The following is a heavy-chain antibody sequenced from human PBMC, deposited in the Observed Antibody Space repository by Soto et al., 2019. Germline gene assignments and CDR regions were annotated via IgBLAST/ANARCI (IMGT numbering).Heavy chain of an antibody. D-gene: IGHD3-10*01. Sequence: QVQLQESGPGLVKPSQTLSLICTVYGGSISSGGYYWSWIRQRPGKGLEWIGYIYNSGSTYYSSSLKSRLNISGDTSKNQFSLKLSSVTAADSAVYYCARAKGRSFFDYWGQGTLVTVSS. CDR1: GGSISSGGYY. J-gene: IGHJ4*02. CDR3: ARAKGRSFFDY. V-gene: IGHV4-31*03. CDR2: IYNSGST.